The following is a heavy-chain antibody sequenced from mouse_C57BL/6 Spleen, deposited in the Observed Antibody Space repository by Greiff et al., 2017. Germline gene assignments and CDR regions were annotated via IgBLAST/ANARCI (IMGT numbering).Heavy chain of an antibody. V-gene: IGHV2-6*01. CDR3: ARQTAQDAMDY. D-gene: IGHD3-2*02. CDR1: GFSLTSYG. Sequence: VQVVESGPGLVAPSQSLSITCTVSGFSLTSYGVDWVRQSPGKGLEWLGVIWGVGSTNYNSALKSRLSISKDNSKSQVFLKMNSLQTDDTAMYYCARQTAQDAMDYWGQGTSVTVSS. J-gene: IGHJ4*01. CDR2: IWGVGST.